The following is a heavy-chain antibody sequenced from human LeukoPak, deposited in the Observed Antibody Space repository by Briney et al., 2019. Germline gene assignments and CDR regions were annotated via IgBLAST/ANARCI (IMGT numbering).Heavy chain of an antibody. Sequence: SETLSLTCTVSGGSISSCYWSWIRQPAGKGLEWIGRIYTSGSTNYNPSLKSRVTMSVDTSKNQFSLKLSSVTAADTAVYYCARDRGITMIRTMDNWFDPWGQGTLVTVSS. CDR2: IYTSGST. CDR1: GGSISSCY. CDR3: ARDRGITMIRTMDNWFDP. V-gene: IGHV4-4*07. D-gene: IGHD3-22*01. J-gene: IGHJ5*02.